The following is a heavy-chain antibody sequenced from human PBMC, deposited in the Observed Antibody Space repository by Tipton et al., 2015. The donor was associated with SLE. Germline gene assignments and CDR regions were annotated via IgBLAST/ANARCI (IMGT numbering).Heavy chain of an antibody. V-gene: IGHV4-34*12. Sequence: TLSLTCAVYGGSFSGYYWTWIRQTPGKGLEWIGQIFYNGNTNYNPSLKSRVTISVDTSKNQFSLHVRSVTAADTAVYFCARAFYYDFWSSHYGEQGRQTYYFDRWGQGILVTVSA. CDR3: ARAFYYDFWSSHYGEQGRQTYYFDR. CDR2: IFYNGNT. D-gene: IGHD3-3*01. CDR1: GGSFSGYY. J-gene: IGHJ4*02.